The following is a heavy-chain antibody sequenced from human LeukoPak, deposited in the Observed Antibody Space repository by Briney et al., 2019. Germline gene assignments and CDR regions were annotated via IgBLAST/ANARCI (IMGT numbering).Heavy chain of an antibody. Sequence: ASVKVSCKASGYTFTSYWIGWVRQMPGKGLEWMGIIYPGDSDTRYSPSFQGQVTISADKSISTAYLQWSSLKASDTAMYYCARRGGSSGLVYIWGQGTMVTVSS. CDR2: IYPGDSDT. CDR3: ARRGGSSGLVYI. V-gene: IGHV5-51*01. D-gene: IGHD3-22*01. J-gene: IGHJ3*02. CDR1: GYTFTSYW.